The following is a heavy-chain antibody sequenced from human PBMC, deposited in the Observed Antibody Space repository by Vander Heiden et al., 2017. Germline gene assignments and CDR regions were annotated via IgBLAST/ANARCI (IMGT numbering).Heavy chain of an antibody. CDR2: TYYRSKWYN. D-gene: IGHD6-19*01. V-gene: IGHV6-1*01. Sequence: QVQLQQSGPGLVKPSQTLSLTCAISGDSVSSNSAAWNRIRQSPSRGLEWLGRTYYRSKWYNDYAVSVKSRITINPDTSKNQFSLQLNSVTPEDTAVYYCAREVAVAGTPAYYYYGMDVWGQGTTVTVSS. CDR1: GDSVSSNSAA. J-gene: IGHJ6*02. CDR3: AREVAVAGTPAYYYYGMDV.